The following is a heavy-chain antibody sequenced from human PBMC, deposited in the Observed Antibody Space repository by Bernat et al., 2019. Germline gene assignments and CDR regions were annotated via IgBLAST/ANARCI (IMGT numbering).Heavy chain of an antibody. V-gene: IGHV3-23*01. J-gene: IGHJ6*02. D-gene: IGHD2-2*01. Sequence: EVQLLESGGGLVQPGGSLRLSCAASGFTFSSYAMNWVRQAPGKGLEWVSGISGSGGSTYSADSVKGRFTISRDNSKNTLYLQMNSLRDEDTAVYFCAKANGEGEIVPSSILYFYGMDVWGQGTTVTVSS. CDR1: GFTFSSYA. CDR3: AKANGEGEIVPSSILYFYGMDV. CDR2: ISGSGGST.